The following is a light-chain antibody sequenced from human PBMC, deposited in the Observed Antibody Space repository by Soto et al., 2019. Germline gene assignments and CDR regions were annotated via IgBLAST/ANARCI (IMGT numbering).Light chain of an antibody. V-gene: IGLV2-11*01. Sequence: QSVLTQPRSVSGSPGQSVTISCTGTSSDVGGYNSVSWYQQHPGKAPKLMIYDVSKRPSGVPDRFSGSKSGNTASLTISGLRAEDETDYYCCSYAGTDTYVFGTGTKVTVL. CDR2: DVS. CDR3: CSYAGTDTYV. CDR1: SSDVGGYNS. J-gene: IGLJ1*01.